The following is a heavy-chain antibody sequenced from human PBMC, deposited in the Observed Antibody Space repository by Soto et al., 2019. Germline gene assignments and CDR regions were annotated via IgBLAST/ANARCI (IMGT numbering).Heavy chain of an antibody. CDR3: AKEFFDSSGFYPSLDALDI. V-gene: IGHV3-30*18. Sequence: QVQLAESGGGVVQPGRSLTITCAASGFTLGTYGMHWVRQAPGKGLEWVAVISNDGGDKYYSDSVMGRFTISRDNSKNTLFMQMISLRAEDTAVYFCAKEFFDSSGFYPSLDALDIWGQGTVVTVSS. CDR2: ISNDGGDK. CDR1: GFTLGTYG. D-gene: IGHD3-22*01. J-gene: IGHJ3*02.